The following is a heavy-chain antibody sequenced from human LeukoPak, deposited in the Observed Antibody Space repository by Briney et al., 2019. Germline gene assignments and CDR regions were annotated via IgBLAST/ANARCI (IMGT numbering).Heavy chain of an antibody. CDR1: GDSISSSNW. V-gene: IGHV4-4*02. J-gene: IGHJ4*02. CDR3: ARSQPRLRSVDY. CDR2: IYHRGST. D-gene: IGHD5-12*01. Sequence: SETLSLTCAVSGDSISSSNWRSWGRPPPGKGLEWIGEIYHRGSTNYNPSLKSRVTISVDKSNNQFSLNLSAVTAADTAVYYCARSQPRLRSVDYWGQGTLVTVCS.